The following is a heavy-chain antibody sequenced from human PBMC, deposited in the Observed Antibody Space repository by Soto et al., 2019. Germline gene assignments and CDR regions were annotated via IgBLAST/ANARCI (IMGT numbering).Heavy chain of an antibody. CDR3: ARGGTPIFY. V-gene: IGHV1-18*01. Sequence: QVQLVQSGAEVKKPGASVKVSCKTSGYTFTNFGLSWVRQAPGQGLEWMGWISAYNGNTNYAQNFQGRVTMTTDTSTSTAYMELSTLTSDHTAVYYCARGGTPIFYWGQGTLVTVSS. CDR2: ISAYNGNT. CDR1: GYTFTNFG. J-gene: IGHJ4*02. D-gene: IGHD3-16*01.